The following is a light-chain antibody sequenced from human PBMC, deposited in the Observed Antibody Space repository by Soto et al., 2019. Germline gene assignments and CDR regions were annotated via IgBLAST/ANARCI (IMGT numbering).Light chain of an antibody. V-gene: IGKV1-5*01. Sequence: DFQMTQSASTVSASVVCRFTITCWASQSISSWLAWYQQKLGRAPRLLIYDASSLESGVPSRFSGSGYGTEFTLTISSLQPDDFATYYCQQYNTYSSLTFGQGTKVDNK. CDR1: QSISSW. J-gene: IGKJ1*01. CDR2: DAS. CDR3: QQYNTYSSLT.